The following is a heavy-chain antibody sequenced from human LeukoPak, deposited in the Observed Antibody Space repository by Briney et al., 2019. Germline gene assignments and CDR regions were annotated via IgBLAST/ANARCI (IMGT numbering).Heavy chain of an antibody. J-gene: IGHJ5*02. CDR2: ISAYNGNT. CDR3: ARDREAARPGWFDP. Sequence: ASVKVSCKASGYTFTTYGISWVRQAPGQRLTWIGWISAYNGNTNYAQKLQGRVTMTTDTSTSTAYMELRSLRSDDTAVYYCARDREAARPGWFDPWGQGALVSVSS. CDR1: GYTFTTYG. V-gene: IGHV1-18*01. D-gene: IGHD6-6*01.